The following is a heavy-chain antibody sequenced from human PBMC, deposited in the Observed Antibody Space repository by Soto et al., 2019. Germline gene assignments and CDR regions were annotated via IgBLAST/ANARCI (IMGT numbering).Heavy chain of an antibody. Sequence: GGSLRLSCAASGFTFSTYSMHWVRQAPGKGLEWVSYISSSSSTIFYTDSVKGRFTVSRDNAKNSLYLQMNSLRAEDTALYYCAKGRSYYYYYGVDVWGQGTTVTAP. CDR3: AKGRSYYYYYGVDV. V-gene: IGHV3-48*01. J-gene: IGHJ6*02. CDR2: ISSSSSTI. CDR1: GFTFSTYS.